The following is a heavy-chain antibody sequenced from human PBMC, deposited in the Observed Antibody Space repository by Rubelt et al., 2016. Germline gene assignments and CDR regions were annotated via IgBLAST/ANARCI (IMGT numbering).Heavy chain of an antibody. J-gene: IGHJ4*02. CDR1: GYTFTTYA. D-gene: IGHD2-8*01. CDR3: ARAQRIRLLMVYAPTFDY. CDR2: INAGNGNT. Sequence: QVQLVQSGAEVKKPGASVKVSCKASGYTFTTYAMHWVRQAPGQRLEWMGWINAGNGNTKYSQKFQGRFTITRDTPACTAYMELSSLRSEDTAVYYCARAQRIRLLMVYAPTFDYWGQGTLVTVSS. V-gene: IGHV1-3*01.